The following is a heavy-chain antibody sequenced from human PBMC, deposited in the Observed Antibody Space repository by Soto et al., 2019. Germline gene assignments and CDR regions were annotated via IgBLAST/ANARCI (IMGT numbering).Heavy chain of an antibody. Sequence: TSESLSLTCTVSGGSISSYYWSWIRQPPGKGLEWIGYIYYSGSTNYNPSLKSRVTISVDTSKNQFSLKLSSVTAADTAVYYCASGYGDYGIDYWGQGTLVTVSS. CDR1: GGSISSYY. J-gene: IGHJ4*02. V-gene: IGHV4-59*01. CDR3: ASGYGDYGIDY. D-gene: IGHD4-17*01. CDR2: IYYSGST.